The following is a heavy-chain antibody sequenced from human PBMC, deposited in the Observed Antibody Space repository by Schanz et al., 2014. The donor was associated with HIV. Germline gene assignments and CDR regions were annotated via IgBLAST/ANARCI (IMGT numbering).Heavy chain of an antibody. D-gene: IGHD3-3*01. J-gene: IGHJ6*02. CDR3: ARGECDFWSGYCPHFHYFDLDV. CDR1: GGTFMTYA. V-gene: IGHV1-69*06. Sequence: QVQLVQSGAEVKKPGSSVKVSCKASGGTFMTYAISWVRQAPGQGLEWMGGTIPIFGTTNYAQKFQGTVTITADKSTSTAYMELSSLRSEDTAVYYCARGECDFWSGYCPHFHYFDLDVWGPGTSVTVSS. CDR2: TIPIFGTT.